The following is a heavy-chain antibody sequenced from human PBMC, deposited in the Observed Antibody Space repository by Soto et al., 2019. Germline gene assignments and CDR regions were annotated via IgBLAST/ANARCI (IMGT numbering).Heavy chain of an antibody. V-gene: IGHV1-8*02. Sequence: AASVQVYCKASGCTFPSYDINWVRQATGQGLEWMGWMNPNSGNTGYAQKFQGRVTMTTNTSISTAYMELSSLRSEDTAVYFCARGRSGWTWGQGTPVTVSS. J-gene: IGHJ5*02. CDR2: MNPNSGNT. CDR3: ARGRSGWT. CDR1: GCTFPSYD. D-gene: IGHD6-19*01.